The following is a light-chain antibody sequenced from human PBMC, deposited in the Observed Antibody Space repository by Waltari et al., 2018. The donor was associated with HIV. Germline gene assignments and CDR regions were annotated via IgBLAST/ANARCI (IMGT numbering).Light chain of an antibody. V-gene: IGLV1-44*01. CDR1: TSNIGGNT. CDR3: AAWDDSLKGGA. Sequence: QSVLAQPPSASGTPGQRVTLSCSRSTSNIGGNTVSWYQQLPGTAPKLLIYSNNERPSGVPDRLSGSTSGTSASLVISGLQSEDEADYYCAAWDDSLKGGAFGTGTKVTVL. J-gene: IGLJ1*01. CDR2: SNN.